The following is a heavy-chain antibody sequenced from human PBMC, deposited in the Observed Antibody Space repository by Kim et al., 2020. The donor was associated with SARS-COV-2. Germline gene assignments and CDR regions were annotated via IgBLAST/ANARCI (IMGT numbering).Heavy chain of an antibody. V-gene: IGHV3-7*01. CDR1: GLTFSSSW. Sequence: GGSLRLSCAASGLTFSSSWMTWVRQAPGKGLEWVAKIKYDASETYYVDSVEGRFTISRDNAKNSLYLQMNSLRAEDTAVYYCARGVYYFDWLVHGTPITV. CDR2: IKYDASET. J-gene: IGHJ4*01. CDR3: ARGVYYFDW.